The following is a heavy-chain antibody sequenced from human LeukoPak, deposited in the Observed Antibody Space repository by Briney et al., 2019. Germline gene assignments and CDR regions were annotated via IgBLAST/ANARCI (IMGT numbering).Heavy chain of an antibody. D-gene: IGHD3-22*01. V-gene: IGHV4-39*01. J-gene: IGHJ3*02. CDR2: ISYSGST. CDR3: AAYDSSGHDAFDI. CDR1: GGSIRSSSYY. Sequence: SETLSLTCTDSGGSIRSSSYYWGWIRQPPGKGLEWIGSISYSGSTYYNPSLKSRVTISVDTSRNQFSLKLGSVTAADTAVYYCAAYDSSGHDAFDIWGQGTMVTVSS.